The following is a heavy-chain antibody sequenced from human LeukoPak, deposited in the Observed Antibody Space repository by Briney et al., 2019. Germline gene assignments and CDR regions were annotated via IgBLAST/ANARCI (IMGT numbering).Heavy chain of an antibody. D-gene: IGHD6-19*01. Sequence: ASVKVSCKASGYTFTGYYMHWVRQAPGQGPEWMGWINPNSGGTNYAQKFQGRVTMTRDTSISTAYMELSRLRSDDTAVYYCARDGGIAVAASHLDYWGQGTLVTVSS. CDR1: GYTFTGYY. CDR2: INPNSGGT. J-gene: IGHJ4*02. V-gene: IGHV1-2*02. CDR3: ARDGGIAVAASHLDY.